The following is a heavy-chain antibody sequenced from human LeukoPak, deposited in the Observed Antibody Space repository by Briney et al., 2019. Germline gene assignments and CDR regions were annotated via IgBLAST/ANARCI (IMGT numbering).Heavy chain of an antibody. CDR3: AREGDGYNSAFDI. V-gene: IGHV3-66*01. J-gene: IGHJ3*02. CDR2: IYSGGST. Sequence: QAGGSLRLSCAASGFTVSSNYMSWVRQAPGKGLEWGSVIYSGGSTYYADSVKGRFTISRDNSKNTLYLQMNSLRAEDTAVYYCAREGDGYNSAFDIWGQGTMVTVSS. D-gene: IGHD5-24*01. CDR1: GFTVSSNY.